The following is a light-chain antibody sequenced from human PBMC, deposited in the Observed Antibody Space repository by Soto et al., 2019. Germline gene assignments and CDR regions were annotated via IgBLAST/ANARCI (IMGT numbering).Light chain of an antibody. Sequence: QSARTQPAGVSGTSGRSITISRTVTRRDVGGYNDVSWYPHHPGKAPKLMIFEVSNRPSGVSDRFSGSKSGNSAPLTISGLQAEDAAHSYCISYTGDSSPYVFGTGTKVTVL. CDR2: EVS. V-gene: IGLV2-14*01. CDR3: ISYTGDSSPYV. J-gene: IGLJ1*01. CDR1: RRDVGGYND.